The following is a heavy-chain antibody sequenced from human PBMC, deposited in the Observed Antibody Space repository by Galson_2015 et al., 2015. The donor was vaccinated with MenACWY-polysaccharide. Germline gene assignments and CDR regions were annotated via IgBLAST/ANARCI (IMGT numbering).Heavy chain of an antibody. CDR2: IYYRGNT. V-gene: IGHV4-39*01. J-gene: IGHJ3*02. Sequence: PPGKGLEWIGIIYYRGNTYYNPSLESRVTISVDTSKNQFSLKLSSVTAADTALYYCARAPTPYCSSTSCFNKYAFDIWGQGTMVTVSS. D-gene: IGHD2-2*01. CDR3: ARAPTPYCSSTSCFNKYAFDI.